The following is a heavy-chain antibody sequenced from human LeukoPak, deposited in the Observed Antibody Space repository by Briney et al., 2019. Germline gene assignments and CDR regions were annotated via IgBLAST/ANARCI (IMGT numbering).Heavy chain of an antibody. CDR1: GGSINSNNW. D-gene: IGHD3-22*01. CDR3: ARVLSGSNFDY. CDR2: IFHSGGT. V-gene: IGHV4-4*02. Sequence: SETLSLTCAVSGGSINSNNWWSWVRQPPEKGLEWIGEIFHSGGTNYNPSLKSRVTISVDKPKNQFSLKLSSVTAADTAVYYCARVLSGSNFDYWGQGTLVTVSS. J-gene: IGHJ4*02.